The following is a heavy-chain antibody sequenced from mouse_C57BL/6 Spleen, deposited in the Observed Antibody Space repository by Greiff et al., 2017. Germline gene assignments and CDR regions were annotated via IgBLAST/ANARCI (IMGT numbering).Heavy chain of an antibody. D-gene: IGHD1-1*01. V-gene: IGHV1-81*01. CDR1: GYTFTSYG. Sequence: VQLQQSGAELARPGASVKLSCKASGYTFTSYGISWVKQRTGQGLEWIGEIYPRSGNTYYNEKFKGKATLTADKSSSTAYMELRSLTSEASAVYVCARSGVDDGSSYRYFDVGGTGTTVTVSS. J-gene: IGHJ1*03. CDR3: ARSGVDDGSSYRYFDV. CDR2: IYPRSGNT.